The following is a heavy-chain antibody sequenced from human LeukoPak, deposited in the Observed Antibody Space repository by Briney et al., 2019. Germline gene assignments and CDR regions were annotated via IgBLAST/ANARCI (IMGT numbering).Heavy chain of an antibody. D-gene: IGHD3-10*01. CDR1: GFTFNSYW. CDR2: IKQDGSEK. CDR3: ARQLGGSESY. J-gene: IGHJ4*02. V-gene: IGHV3-7*01. Sequence: PGGSLRLSCAASGFTFNSYWMSWVRQAPGKGLEWVANIKQDGSEKYYVDSVKGRFTISRDNAKNSVYLQMNSLSAEDTAVYYCARQLGGSESYWGQGTLVTVSS.